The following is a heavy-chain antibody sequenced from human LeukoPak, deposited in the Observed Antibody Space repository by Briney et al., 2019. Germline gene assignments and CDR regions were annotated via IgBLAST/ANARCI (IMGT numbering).Heavy chain of an antibody. J-gene: IGHJ5*02. CDR2: IYYSGTT. D-gene: IGHD3-16*01. CDR1: GGSMRSYY. Sequence: PSETLSLTCTVSGGSMRSYYWSWIRQPPGKGLEWIGYIYYSGTTKYNPSLKSRVTISVGTSKNQFSLKLNSLTAADTAVYYCARGHTESADVSGNWFHPWGQGTLVTVSS. CDR3: ARGHTESADVSGNWFHP. V-gene: IGHV4-59*01.